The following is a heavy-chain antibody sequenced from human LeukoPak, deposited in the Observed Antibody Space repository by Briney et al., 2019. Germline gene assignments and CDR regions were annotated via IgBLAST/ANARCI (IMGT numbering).Heavy chain of an antibody. J-gene: IGHJ4*02. CDR2: IKSKTDGGTT. CDR1: GFTFSSYA. Sequence: GGSLRLSCAASGFTFSSYAMSWVRQAPGKGLEWVGRIKSKTDGGTTDYAAPVKGRFTISRDDSKNTLYLQMNSLKTEDTAVYYCTIYTPRPEGGWGQGTLVAVSS. V-gene: IGHV3-15*01. D-gene: IGHD2-15*01. CDR3: TIYTPRPEGG.